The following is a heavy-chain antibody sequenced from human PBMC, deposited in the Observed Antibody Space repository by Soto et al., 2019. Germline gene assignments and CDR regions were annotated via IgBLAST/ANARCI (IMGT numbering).Heavy chain of an antibody. V-gene: IGHV3-64*01. CDR2: ISSNGGST. Sequence: GGSLRLSCAASGFTFSSYAMHWVRQAPGKGLEYVSAISSNGGSTYYANSVKGRFTISRDNSKNTLYLQMGSLRAEDMAVYYCAGVYPREPVYCSGGSCYESGDAFDIWGQGTMVTVSS. CDR3: AGVYPREPVYCSGGSCYESGDAFDI. CDR1: GFTFSSYA. J-gene: IGHJ3*02. D-gene: IGHD2-15*01.